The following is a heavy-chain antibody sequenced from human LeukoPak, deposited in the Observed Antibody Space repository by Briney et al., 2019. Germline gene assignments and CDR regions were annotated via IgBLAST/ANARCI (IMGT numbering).Heavy chain of an antibody. J-gene: IGHJ4*02. Sequence: ASVKVSCKASGYIFTSYYMHWARQAPGQGVEWLGVVYPSAGTSDPAQRFRARITLSDDTSTSTAYMELRSLKSEDTAIYFCVREYHGGYFDFWGQGTLVTVSS. V-gene: IGHV1-46*03. CDR2: VYPSAGTS. CDR1: GYIFTSYY. D-gene: IGHD3-16*01. CDR3: VREYHGGYFDF.